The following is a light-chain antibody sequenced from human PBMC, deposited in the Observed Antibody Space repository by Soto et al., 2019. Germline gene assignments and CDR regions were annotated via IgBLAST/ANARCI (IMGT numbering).Light chain of an antibody. CDR1: QSVTSRY. Sequence: ETVLTQSPGTLSLSPGERATLSCRASQSVTSRYLAWYQQKPGQAPRLLIYGASNRATGSPDRFSGSGSGTEFTRTISRLEPEDFAVYYCQQYITSPPMYTFGQGTKLEIK. V-gene: IGKV3-20*01. J-gene: IGKJ2*01. CDR3: QQYITSPPMYT. CDR2: GAS.